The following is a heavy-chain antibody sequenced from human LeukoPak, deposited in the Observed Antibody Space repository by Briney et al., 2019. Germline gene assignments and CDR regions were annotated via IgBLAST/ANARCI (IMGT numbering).Heavy chain of an antibody. CDR2: IKQDGSEK. Sequence: GGSLRLSCAASGFTFSSYWMSWVRQAPGKGLEWVANIKQDGSEKYYVDSVKGRFTISRDNAKNSLYLQMNSLRAEDTAVYYCARDLGQQLRGDAFDIWGQGTMVTISS. D-gene: IGHD6-13*01. CDR1: GFTFSSYW. CDR3: ARDLGQQLRGDAFDI. J-gene: IGHJ3*02. V-gene: IGHV3-7*03.